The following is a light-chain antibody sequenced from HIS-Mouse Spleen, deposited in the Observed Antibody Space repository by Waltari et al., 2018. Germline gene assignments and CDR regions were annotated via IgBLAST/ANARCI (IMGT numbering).Light chain of an antibody. CDR3: QVWDSSSDHVV. CDR2: DDS. Sequence: SYVLTQPPSVSVAPGKTARITCGGNNIGSKSVHWSQQKPGQAPGLGVYDDSDRPSGIPERFSGSNSGNTATLTISRVEAGDEADYYCQVWDSSSDHVVFGGGTKLTVL. J-gene: IGLJ2*01. CDR1: NIGSKS. V-gene: IGLV3-21*03.